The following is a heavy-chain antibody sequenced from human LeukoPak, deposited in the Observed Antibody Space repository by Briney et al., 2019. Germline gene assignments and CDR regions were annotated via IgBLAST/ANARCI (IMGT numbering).Heavy chain of an antibody. CDR2: ISTYNGNT. D-gene: IGHD2-2*01. CDR3: AIKAIKWAAYQLLPYYYYYYMDV. J-gene: IGHJ6*03. V-gene: IGHV1-18*01. CDR1: GYTFTSYG. Sequence: ASVKVSCKASGYTFTSYGISWVRQAPGQGLEWMGWISTYNGNTNYAQKFQGRVTITTDESTSTAYMELSSLRSEDTAVYYCAIKAIKWAAYQLLPYYYYYYMDVWGKGTTVTVSS.